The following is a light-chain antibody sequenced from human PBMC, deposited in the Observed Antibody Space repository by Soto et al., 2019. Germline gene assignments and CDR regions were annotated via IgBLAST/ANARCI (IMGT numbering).Light chain of an antibody. J-gene: IGLJ3*02. CDR3: SSYAGGTNVV. Sequence: QLVLTQPPSASGSPGQSVTISCTGTSSDVGGYNYVSWYQQHPGKAPKLMIYEVTKRPSGVPDRFSGSKSGNTASLTVSGLQAEDEADYYCSSYAGGTNVVFGGGTKVTVL. CDR1: SSDVGGYNY. CDR2: EVT. V-gene: IGLV2-8*01.